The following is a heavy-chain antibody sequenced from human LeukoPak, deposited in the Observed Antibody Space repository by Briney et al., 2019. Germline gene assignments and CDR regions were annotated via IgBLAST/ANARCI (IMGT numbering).Heavy chain of an antibody. CDR2: IISGSGNI. CDR3: ARDGYYYDSSGYPVYYGMDV. CDR1: GFTFNEYS. Sequence: AGGSLRLSCATSGFTFNEYSMNWVRQAPGKGLEWVSSIISGSGNIYYADSVKGRFTISRDNSKNTLYLQMNSLRAEDTAVYYCARDGYYYDSSGYPVYYGMDVWGQGTTVTVSS. D-gene: IGHD3-22*01. J-gene: IGHJ6*02. V-gene: IGHV3-21*01.